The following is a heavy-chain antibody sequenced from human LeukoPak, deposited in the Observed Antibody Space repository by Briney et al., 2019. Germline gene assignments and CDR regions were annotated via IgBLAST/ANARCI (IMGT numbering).Heavy chain of an antibody. J-gene: IGHJ3*02. CDR2: ISSSSSYI. Sequence: GGSLRLSCAASGFTFSSYSMNWVRQAPGKGLEWVSSISSSSSYIYYADSVKGRFTISRDNAKNSLYLQMNSLRAEDTAVYYCAREGGLELPDAFDIWGQGTMVTVSS. V-gene: IGHV3-21*01. CDR1: GFTFSSYS. CDR3: AREGGLELPDAFDI. D-gene: IGHD1-7*01.